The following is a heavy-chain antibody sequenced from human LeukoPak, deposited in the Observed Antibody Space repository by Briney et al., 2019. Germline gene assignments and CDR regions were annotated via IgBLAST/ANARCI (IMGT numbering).Heavy chain of an antibody. CDR2: IWSDGNNR. CDR3: AKDPGASVSGFHMDV. D-gene: IGHD3-3*01. CDR1: GFTFRNYG. V-gene: IGHV3-30*02. J-gene: IGHJ6*03. Sequence: GGSLRLSCAASGFTFRNYGMHWVRQATGEGLEWVSFIWSDGNNRFHADSVKGRFTISRDNSKNMLYLQMDSLRPEDAAVYYCAKDPGASVSGFHMDVWGKGTTVIVSS.